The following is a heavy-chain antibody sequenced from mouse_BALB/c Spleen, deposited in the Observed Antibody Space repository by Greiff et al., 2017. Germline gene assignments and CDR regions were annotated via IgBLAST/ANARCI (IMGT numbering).Heavy chain of an antibody. J-gene: IGHJ2*01. D-gene: IGHD2-4*01. CDR1: GYTFTSYV. Sequence: VQLKQSGPELVKPGASVKMSCKASGYTFTSYVMHWVKQKPGQGLEWIGYINPYNDGTKYNEKFKGKATLTSDKSSSTACMELSSLTSEDSAVYYCARGITTRADGYFDYWGQGTTLTVSS. CDR3: ARGITTRADGYFDY. V-gene: IGHV1-14*01. CDR2: INPYNDGT.